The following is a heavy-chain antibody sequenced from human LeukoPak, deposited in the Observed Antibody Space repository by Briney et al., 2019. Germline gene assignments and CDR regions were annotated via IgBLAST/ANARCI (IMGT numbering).Heavy chain of an antibody. V-gene: IGHV3-23*01. D-gene: IGHD6-19*01. Sequence: PGGSLRLSCAASGFTLSSYAMRWVRQAPGKGPEWVSGINSSGGSTYYADSVEGRFTISRDNSKNTVYLQMNSLRAEDTAVYYCAKGKYSSGWYIDYWGQGTLVTVSS. J-gene: IGHJ4*02. CDR1: GFTLSSYA. CDR3: AKGKYSSGWYIDY. CDR2: INSSGGST.